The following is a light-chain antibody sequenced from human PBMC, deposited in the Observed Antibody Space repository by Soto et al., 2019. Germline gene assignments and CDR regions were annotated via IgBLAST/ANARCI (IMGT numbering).Light chain of an antibody. Sequence: QSVLTQPPSASGTPRPRVTISCSGSSSNIGSNTVNWYQQLPGTAPKLLIYSNNQRPSGVPDRFSGSKSGTSASLAISGLQSEDEADYYCAAWDDSRNGVVFGGGTKVTVL. CDR3: AAWDDSRNGVV. J-gene: IGLJ2*01. CDR2: SNN. CDR1: SSNIGSNT. V-gene: IGLV1-44*01.